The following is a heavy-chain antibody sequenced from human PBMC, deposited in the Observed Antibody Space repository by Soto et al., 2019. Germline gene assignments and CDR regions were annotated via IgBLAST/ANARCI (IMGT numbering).Heavy chain of an antibody. CDR1: GCSFSSYT. Sequence: GALRLSCTTSGCSFSSYTMNWVRQAPGKGLQWVASITNRGTHTYSADSVKGRFTISRDNDKNSLYLQMNNLRAEDTATYYCTRAHEVAWFDSWGLGTLVPVSS. D-gene: IGHD2-15*01. J-gene: IGHJ5*01. CDR3: TRAHEVAWFDS. CDR2: ITNRGTHT. V-gene: IGHV3-21*06.